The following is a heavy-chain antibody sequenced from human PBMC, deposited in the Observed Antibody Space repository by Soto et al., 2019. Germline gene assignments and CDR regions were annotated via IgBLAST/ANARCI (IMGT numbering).Heavy chain of an antibody. V-gene: IGHV3-30*04. CDR3: ARDSRLGAFDI. CDR1: GFTFSSYA. J-gene: IGHJ3*02. CDR2: IRYDGSNI. Sequence: PGGSLRLSCAASGFTFSSYAMHWVRQAPGKGLEWVAVIRYDGSNIYYADSVKGRFTISRDNAKNSLYLQMNSLRAEDTAVYYCARDSRLGAFDIWGQGTMVTVSS.